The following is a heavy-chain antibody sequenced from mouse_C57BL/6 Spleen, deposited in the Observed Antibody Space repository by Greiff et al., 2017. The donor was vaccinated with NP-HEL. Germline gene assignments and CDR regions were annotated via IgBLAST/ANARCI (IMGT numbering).Heavy chain of an antibody. V-gene: IGHV1-42*01. CDR1: GYSFTGYY. CDR2: INPSTGGT. Sequence: EVKLMESGPELVKPGASVKISCKASGYSFTGYYMNWVKQSPEKSLEWIGEINPSTGGTTYNQKFKAKATLTVDKSSSTAYMQLKSLTSEDSAVYYCARWAAQATNFDYWGQGTTLTVSS. D-gene: IGHD3-2*02. CDR3: ARWAAQATNFDY. J-gene: IGHJ2*01.